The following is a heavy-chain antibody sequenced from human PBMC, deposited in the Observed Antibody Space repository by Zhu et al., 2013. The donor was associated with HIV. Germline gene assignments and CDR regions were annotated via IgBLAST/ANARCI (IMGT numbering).Heavy chain of an antibody. CDR1: GFTFSSYS. CDR3: ARGRLGVRGSDWFDP. CDR2: ISTSSSTI. V-gene: IGHV3-48*04. D-gene: IGHD3-10*01. J-gene: IGHJ5*02. Sequence: EVQLVESGGGLVQPGGSLRLSCAASGFTFSSYSMNWVRQAPGKGLEWVSHISTSSSTIYYADSVKGRFTISRDNAKNSLYLQMNSLRAEDTAVYYCARGRLGVRGSDWFDPWGQGTLVTVSS.